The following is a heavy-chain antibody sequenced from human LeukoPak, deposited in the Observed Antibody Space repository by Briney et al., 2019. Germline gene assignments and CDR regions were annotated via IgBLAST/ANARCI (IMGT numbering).Heavy chain of an antibody. Sequence: GASVKVSCRASRYTFTDYYIHWVRQAPGQGLEWVGWINPKSGATNYAQKFQGRVTMTRDTSINTAYMEMPRLRSDDAAVYYCARDGRGQGVNYDCWGQGTLVTVSS. CDR1: RYTFTDYY. CDR3: ARDGRGQGVNYDC. D-gene: IGHD3-10*01. V-gene: IGHV1-2*02. CDR2: INPKSGAT. J-gene: IGHJ4*02.